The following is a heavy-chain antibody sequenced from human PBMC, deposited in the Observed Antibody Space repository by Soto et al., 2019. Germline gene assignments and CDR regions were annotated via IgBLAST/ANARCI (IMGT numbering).Heavy chain of an antibody. J-gene: IGHJ6*02. CDR3: AKAPFRRPYYFYGMDV. CDR2: ISEDAETD. CDR1: VFTFSDFG. V-gene: IGHV3-30*18. Sequence: RGSLLLSCVSSVFTFSDFGMAWVRQGPGKGLEWLAVISEDAETDFHADSVKGRFTVSRDNFKETLYLQMNSLTTDDSGVYFCAKAPFRRPYYFYGMDVWGQGTPVTVSS. D-gene: IGHD3-10*01.